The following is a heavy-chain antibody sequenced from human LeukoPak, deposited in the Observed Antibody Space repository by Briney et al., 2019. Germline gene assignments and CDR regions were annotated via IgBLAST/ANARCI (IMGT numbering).Heavy chain of an antibody. J-gene: IGHJ6*03. CDR3: AREQVSGGDYYYMDV. V-gene: IGHV1-2*02. D-gene: IGHD2-15*01. CDR1: GYTFTGYY. Sequence: ASVKVSCKASGYTFTGYYMHRVRQAPGQGLEWMGWINPNSGGTKFAQKFQGRVTMTRDTSISTAYMELSRLRSDDTAVFYCAREQVSGGDYYYMDVWGKGTTVTVSS. CDR2: INPNSGGT.